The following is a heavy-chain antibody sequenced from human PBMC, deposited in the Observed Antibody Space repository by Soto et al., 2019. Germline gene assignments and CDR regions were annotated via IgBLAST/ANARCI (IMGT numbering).Heavy chain of an antibody. CDR1: GYTFTSYG. J-gene: IGHJ6*02. CDR3: ATHPWGYSYGSYYYYGMDV. V-gene: IGHV1-18*01. CDR2: ISAYNGNT. D-gene: IGHD5-18*01. Sequence: GASVKVSCKASGYTFTSYGISWVRQAPGQGLEWMGWISAYNGNTNYAQKLQGRVTMTTDTSTSTAYMELRSLRSDDTAVYYCATHPWGYSYGSYYYYGMDVWGQGTTVTVSS.